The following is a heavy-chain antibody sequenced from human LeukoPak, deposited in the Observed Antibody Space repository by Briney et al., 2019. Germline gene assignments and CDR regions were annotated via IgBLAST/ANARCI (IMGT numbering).Heavy chain of an antibody. CDR2: IYPDDSDT. Sequence: GESLKISCKGSGYSFTNYWIVWVRPMPGKGLEWMGNIYPDDSDTTYSPSLQGQVTISADKSTTTAYMQWSSLQASDTAIYYCATSVRGVRQGMDVWGEGTTVTVSS. CDR3: ATSVRGVRQGMDV. D-gene: IGHD3-10*01. J-gene: IGHJ6*04. V-gene: IGHV5-51*01. CDR1: GYSFTNYW.